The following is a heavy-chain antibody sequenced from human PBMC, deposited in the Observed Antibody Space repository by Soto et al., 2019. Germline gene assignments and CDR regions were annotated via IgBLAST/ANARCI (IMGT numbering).Heavy chain of an antibody. D-gene: IGHD2-2*01. J-gene: IGHJ6*02. CDR2: INAGNGNT. Sequence: QVQLVQSGAEEKKPGASVKVSCKASGYTFTSYAMHWVRQAPGQRLEWMGWINAGNGNTKYSQKFKGRVTITRDTSASTAYMELSSLRSEDTSVYYCASSYCISTSCPPYYGMDVWGQGTTVTVSS. CDR3: ASSYCISTSCPPYYGMDV. V-gene: IGHV1-3*05. CDR1: GYTFTSYA.